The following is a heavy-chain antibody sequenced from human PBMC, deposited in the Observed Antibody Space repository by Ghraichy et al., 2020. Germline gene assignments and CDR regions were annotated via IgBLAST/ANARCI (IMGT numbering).Heavy chain of an antibody. D-gene: IGHD3-16*01. CDR1: GYTFTNDD. V-gene: IGHV1-8*01. J-gene: IGHJ4*02. CDR3: ARASNWLSFDS. Sequence: ASVKVSCKASGYTFTNDDLNWVRQASGQVLEWMGLMNPDSGNTGYAQKFQGRVTLTRNTSISTAYMELSSLTSEDTAVYYCARASNWLSFDSWGQGTLVSVSS. CDR2: MNPDSGNT.